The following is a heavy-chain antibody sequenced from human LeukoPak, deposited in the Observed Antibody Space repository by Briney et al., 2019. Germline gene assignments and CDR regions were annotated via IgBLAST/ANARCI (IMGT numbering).Heavy chain of an antibody. CDR2: ISSSRTYI. CDR1: GFTFSSYS. V-gene: IGHV3-21*06. Sequence: PGGSLRLSCAASGFTFSSYSMHWVRQAPGKGLEWVSSISSSRTYINYADSVKGRFTISRDNAKNSLYLQMNSLGAEDTALYYCARVMGYCSSTSCSPNDYWGQGTLVTVSS. CDR3: ARVMGYCSSTSCSPNDY. D-gene: IGHD2-2*01. J-gene: IGHJ4*02.